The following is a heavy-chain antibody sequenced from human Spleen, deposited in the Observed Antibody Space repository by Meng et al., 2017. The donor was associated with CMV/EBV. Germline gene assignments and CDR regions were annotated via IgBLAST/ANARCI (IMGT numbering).Heavy chain of an antibody. J-gene: IGHJ4*02. V-gene: IGHV3-20*04. CDR2: INWNGGST. D-gene: IGHD6-6*01. Sequence: GESLKISCAASGFTFDDYGMSWVRQVPGKGLEWVSGINWNGGSTGYVDSVKGRFTISRDNAKNSLYLQMNSLRADDTALYYCARRSSSTSFDYWGQGTLVTVSS. CDR1: GFTFDDYG. CDR3: ARRSSSTSFDY.